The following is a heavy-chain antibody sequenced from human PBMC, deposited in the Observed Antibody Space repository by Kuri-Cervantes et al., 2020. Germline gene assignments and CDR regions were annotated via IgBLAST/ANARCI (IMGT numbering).Heavy chain of an antibody. D-gene: IGHD3-16*01. CDR3: ARETGDLVITSRLDLDS. Sequence: GGSLRLSCAASGFTFDDYAMSWVRQAPGKGLEWVSDISWDGGRTGYADSVKGRFTISRDNAKNYLFLQMNSLRVEDTALYYCARETGDLVITSRLDLDSWGQGTLVTVSS. V-gene: IGHV3-20*04. CDR1: GFTFDDYA. J-gene: IGHJ5*01. CDR2: ISWDGGRT.